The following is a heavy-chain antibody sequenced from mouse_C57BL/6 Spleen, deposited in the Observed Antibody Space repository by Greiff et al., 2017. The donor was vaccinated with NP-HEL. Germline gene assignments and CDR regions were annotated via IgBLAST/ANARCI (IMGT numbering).Heavy chain of an antibody. D-gene: IGHD1-1*01. CDR3: GRRKKSSHFDY. J-gene: IGHJ2*01. CDR2: INPYNGGT. V-gene: IGHV1-19*01. Sequence: VHVKQSGPVLVKPGASVKMSCKASGYTFTDYYMNWVKQSHGKSLEWIGVINPYNGGTSYNQKFKGKATLTVDKSSSTAYMELNSLTSEDSAVYYCGRRKKSSHFDYWGQGTTLTVSS. CDR1: GYTFTDYY.